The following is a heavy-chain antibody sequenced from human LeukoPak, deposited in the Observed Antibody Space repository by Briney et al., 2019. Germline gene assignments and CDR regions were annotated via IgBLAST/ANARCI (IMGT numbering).Heavy chain of an antibody. D-gene: IGHD2-21*01. J-gene: IGHJ6*03. CDR1: GFTFSSYG. CDR2: IRYDGSNK. CDR3: AKGWCGGDCYFYYYMDV. V-gene: IGHV3-30*02. Sequence: GGSLRLSCAASGFTFSSYGMHWVRQAPGKGLEWVAFIRYDGSNKYYADSVKGRFTISRDNSKNSLYLQMNSLRAEDTAVYYCAKGWCGGDCYFYYYMDVWGKGTTVTVSS.